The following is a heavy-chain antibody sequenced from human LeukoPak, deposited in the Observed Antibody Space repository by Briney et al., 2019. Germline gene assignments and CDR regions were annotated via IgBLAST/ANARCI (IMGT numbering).Heavy chain of an antibody. J-gene: IGHJ4*02. D-gene: IGHD4/OR15-4a*01. Sequence: PSETLSLTCAVYGGPFSAYYWSWIRQPPGEGLEWIGEVIQSGSTNYNPSLESRATISVDTSKNQFSLKLSSVTAADTAVYYCARGRGPNLDYWGQGTLVTVSS. CDR3: ARGRGPNLDY. CDR2: VIQSGST. V-gene: IGHV4-34*01. CDR1: GGPFSAYY.